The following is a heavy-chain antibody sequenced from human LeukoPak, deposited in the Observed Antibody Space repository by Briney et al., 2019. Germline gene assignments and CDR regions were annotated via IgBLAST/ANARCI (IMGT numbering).Heavy chain of an antibody. J-gene: IGHJ6*02. V-gene: IGHV3-33*01. CDR2: IWYDGSNK. D-gene: IGHD2-2*01. CDR3: AREEGVVALYYYYGMDV. Sequence: GRSLRLSCAASGFTFSSYGMHCVRQAPGKGLEWVAVIWYDGSNKYYADSVKGRFTISRDSSKNTLYLQMNSLRAEDTAVYYCAREEGVVALYYYYGMDVWGQGTTVTVSS. CDR1: GFTFSSYG.